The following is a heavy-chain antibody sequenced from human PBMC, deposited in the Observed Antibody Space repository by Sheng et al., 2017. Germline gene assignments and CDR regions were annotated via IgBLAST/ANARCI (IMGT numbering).Heavy chain of an antibody. CDR2: IYTSGST. CDR1: GGSISSGSYY. Sequence: QVQLQESGPGLVKPSQTLSLTCTVSGGSISSGSYYWSWIRQPAGKGLEWIGRIYTSGSTNYNPSLKSRVTISVDTSKNQFSLKLSSVTAADTAVYYCARSGSGNWGRYDPNWFDPWGQGTLVTVSS. V-gene: IGHV4-61*02. CDR3: ARSGSGNWGRYDPNWFDP. J-gene: IGHJ5*02. D-gene: IGHD3-16*01.